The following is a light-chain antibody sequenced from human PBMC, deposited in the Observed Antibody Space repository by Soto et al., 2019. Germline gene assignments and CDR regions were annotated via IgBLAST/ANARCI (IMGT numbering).Light chain of an antibody. V-gene: IGKV1-5*03. CDR1: QTISSW. J-gene: IGKJ1*01. CDR2: KAS. Sequence: DIQMTQSPSTLSGSVGDRFTITCRASQTISSWLAWYQQKPGKAPKLLIYKASTLKSGVPSRFSGSGSGTEFTLTISSLQPDDFATHYCQHYNSYSEAFGQGTKVELK. CDR3: QHYNSYSEA.